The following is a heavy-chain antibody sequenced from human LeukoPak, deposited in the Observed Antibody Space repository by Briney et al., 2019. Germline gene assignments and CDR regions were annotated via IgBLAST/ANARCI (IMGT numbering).Heavy chain of an antibody. V-gene: IGHV4-59*01. J-gene: IGHJ4*02. Sequence: SETLSLTCTVSGGSISSYYWSWIRQPPGKGLEWIGYIYFSGSPNYNPSLKSRVTISVDTSNNQFSLKLTSVTTADTAVYYCARDSYGVGVDYWGQGTLVTVSS. D-gene: IGHD1-26*01. CDR1: GGSISSYY. CDR2: IYFSGSP. CDR3: ARDSYGVGVDY.